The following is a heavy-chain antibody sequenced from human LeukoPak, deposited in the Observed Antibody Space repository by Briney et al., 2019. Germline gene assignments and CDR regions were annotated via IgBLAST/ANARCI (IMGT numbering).Heavy chain of an antibody. J-gene: IGHJ3*02. CDR3: QRETDAFDI. CDR2: ISGSGGST. CDR1: GFTFSSYA. D-gene: IGHD1-26*01. V-gene: IGHV3-23*01. Sequence: GGSLRLSCAASGFTFSSYAMSWVRQAPGKGLEWVSVISGSGGSTYYADSVKGRFTISRDNSKHTLYLQMNSLRAEDTAVYYCQRETDAFDIWGQGTMVTVSS.